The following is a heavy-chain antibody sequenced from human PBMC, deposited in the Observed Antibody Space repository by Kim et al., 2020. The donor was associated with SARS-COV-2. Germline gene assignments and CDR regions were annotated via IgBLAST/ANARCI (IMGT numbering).Heavy chain of an antibody. Sequence: SETLSLTCAVYGGSFSDYNWSWIRQPPGKGLEWIGEINHSGSTNVSPSVKSRITISVDTSKSQFSLRLKSMTATDTAVYYCARGRAGVVPAPVLGLGLYYDYYAMDVWGRGTPVAVSS. CDR3: ARGRAGVVPAPVLGLGLYYDYYAMDV. V-gene: IGHV4-34*01. CDR2: INHSGST. CDR1: GGSFSDYN. J-gene: IGHJ6*02. D-gene: IGHD2-2*02.